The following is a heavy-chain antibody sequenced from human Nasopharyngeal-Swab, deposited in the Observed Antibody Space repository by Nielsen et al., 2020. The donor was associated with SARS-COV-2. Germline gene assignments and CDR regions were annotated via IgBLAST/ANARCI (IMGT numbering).Heavy chain of an antibody. CDR2: IYYSGST. J-gene: IGHJ6*02. D-gene: IGHD3-10*01. V-gene: IGHV4-59*13. CDR3: ARDRYYGSGSYPYGMDV. Sequence: GSLRLSCTVSGGSISSYYWSWIRQPPGKGLEWIGYIYYSGSTNYNPSLKSRVTISVDTSKNQFSLKLSSVTAADTAVCYCARDRYYGSGSYPYGMDVWGQGTTVTVSS. CDR1: GGSISSYY.